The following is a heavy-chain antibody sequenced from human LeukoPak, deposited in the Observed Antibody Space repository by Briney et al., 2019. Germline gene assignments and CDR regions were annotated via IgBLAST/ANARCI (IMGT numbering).Heavy chain of an antibody. CDR3: ARDYDILSGYPYLDY. CDR1: GGSISNDGHY. Sequence: SETLSLTCTVSGGSISNDGHYWNWIRQHPGKGLEWIGYISYSGGTYYNPSLKSRITISIDTSKNQFSLRLSSVTAADTAVYYCARDYDILSGYPYLDYWGQGTRVTVSS. CDR2: ISYSGGT. J-gene: IGHJ4*02. D-gene: IGHD3-9*01. V-gene: IGHV4-31*03.